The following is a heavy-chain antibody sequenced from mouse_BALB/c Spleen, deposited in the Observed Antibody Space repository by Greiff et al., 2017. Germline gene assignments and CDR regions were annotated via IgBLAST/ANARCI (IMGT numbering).Heavy chain of an antibody. J-gene: IGHJ4*01. CDR2: INPSNGGT. D-gene: IGHD2-3*01. Sequence: VQLQQSGAELVKPGASVKLSCKASGYTFTSYYMYWVKQRPGQGLEWIGEINPSNGGTNFNEKFKSKATLTVDKSSSTAYMQLSSLTSEDSAVYYCTSGWLLGAVDYWGEGTSVTVSS. CDR3: TSGWLLGAVDY. CDR1: GYTFTSYY. V-gene: IGHV1S81*02.